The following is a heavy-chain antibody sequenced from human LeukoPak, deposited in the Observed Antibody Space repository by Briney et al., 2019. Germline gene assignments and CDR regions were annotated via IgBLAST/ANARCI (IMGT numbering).Heavy chain of an antibody. J-gene: IGHJ4*02. V-gene: IGHV3-53*01. CDR3: ASSRYCSGGSCYFDY. CDR2: IYSGVST. D-gene: IGHD2-15*01. Sequence: GGSLRLSCPASGFIVSSNYMNWVRHAPGRWLEWLSVIYSGVSTYYGDSVKGRFTISRDNCKNTLYLQMNSMRGEDAAVYYCASSRYCSGGSCYFDYWGQGTLVTVSS. CDR1: GFIVSSNY.